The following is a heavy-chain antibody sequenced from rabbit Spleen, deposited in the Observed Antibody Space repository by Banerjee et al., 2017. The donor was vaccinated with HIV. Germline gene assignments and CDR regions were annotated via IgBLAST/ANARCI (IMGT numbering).Heavy chain of an antibody. CDR3: VREVAAKFSL. V-gene: IGHV1S7*01. J-gene: IGHJ4*01. D-gene: IGHD4-1*01. Sequence: QLVESGGGLVKPEGSLKLSCTASGFDFSSYYMSWVRQAPGKGLEWIGYIDPLFGITYFANWVNGRFSISRENTQNTLFLQLNSLTAADTATYFCVREVAAKFSLWGQGTLVTVS. CDR1: GFDFSSYY. CDR2: IDPLFGIT.